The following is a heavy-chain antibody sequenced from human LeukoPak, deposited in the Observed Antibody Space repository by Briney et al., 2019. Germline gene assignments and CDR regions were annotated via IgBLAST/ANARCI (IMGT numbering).Heavy chain of an antibody. CDR3: AKDRYSSGWYSDFDY. CDR2: ISDDGSNK. V-gene: IGHV3-30*18. CDR1: GFTFSNYA. J-gene: IGHJ4*02. D-gene: IGHD6-19*01. Sequence: PGRSLRLSCAASGFTFSNYAMHWVRQAPGKGLEWVAVISDDGSNKYYGDSAKGRFTISRDNSKNTVYLQMNSLRAEDTAVYYCAKDRYSSGWYSDFDYWGQGTLVTVSS.